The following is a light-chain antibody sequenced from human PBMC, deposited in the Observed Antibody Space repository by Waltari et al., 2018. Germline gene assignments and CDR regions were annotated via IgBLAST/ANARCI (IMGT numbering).Light chain of an antibody. CDR3: QQFNTGYS. J-gene: IGKJ2*01. CDR2: EAS. V-gene: IGKV3-15*01. CDR1: RAIANN. Sequence: EIVMTQSPATLSVSPGEAATLSCRASRAIANNLAWYQQKPGQALRLLIYEASTRATGIPARFSCSWSGTEFTLTITSLQSEDSAVYFCQQFNTGYSFGQGTKLEIK.